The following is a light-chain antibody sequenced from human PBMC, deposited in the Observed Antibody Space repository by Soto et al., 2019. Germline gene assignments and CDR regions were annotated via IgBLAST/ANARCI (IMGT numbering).Light chain of an antibody. Sequence: EIVMTQSPATLSVSPGERATLSCRASQSVSSNLAWYQQKPGQAPXXLIYGASSRATGIPDRFSGSGSGTEFTLTISSLEPEDFAVYYCQQYGYSITFGGGTKVDI. J-gene: IGKJ4*01. CDR3: QQYGYSIT. CDR1: QSVSSN. CDR2: GAS. V-gene: IGKV3D-15*01.